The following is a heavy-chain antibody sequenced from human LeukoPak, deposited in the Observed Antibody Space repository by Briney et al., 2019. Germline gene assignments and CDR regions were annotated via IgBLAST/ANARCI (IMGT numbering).Heavy chain of an antibody. J-gene: IGHJ3*02. CDR3: ARMRGYCSGGSCHGAFDI. Sequence: PGGSLRLSCAASGFTFSNYAMHWVRQAPGKGLEWVTVLSYDGSNKYYADSVKGRFTISRDNSKNTLYLQMNSLRAEDTAVYYCARMRGYCSGGSCHGAFDIWGQGTMVTVSS. D-gene: IGHD2-15*01. V-gene: IGHV3-30-3*01. CDR1: GFTFSNYA. CDR2: LSYDGSNK.